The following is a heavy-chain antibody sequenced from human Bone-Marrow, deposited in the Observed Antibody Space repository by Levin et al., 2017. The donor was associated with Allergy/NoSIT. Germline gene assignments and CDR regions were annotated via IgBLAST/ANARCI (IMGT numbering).Heavy chain of an antibody. CDR2: ISGSGGST. V-gene: IGHV3-23*01. CDR1: GFTFTIYA. J-gene: IGHJ6*02. Sequence: GGSLRLSCAASGFTFTIYAMSWVRQAPGKGPEWVSSISGSGGSTYYADSVKGRFTISRDNSKNMLNLRMNSLRVEDTAVYYCAKDRKYVGGRDVYKTQYNGLDVWGQGTTVTVSS. CDR3: AKDRKYVGGRDVYKTQYNGLDV. D-gene: IGHD5-24*01.